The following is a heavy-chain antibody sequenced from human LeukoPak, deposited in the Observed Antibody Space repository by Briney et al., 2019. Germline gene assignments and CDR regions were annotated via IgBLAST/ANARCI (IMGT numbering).Heavy chain of an antibody. V-gene: IGHV4-30-4*01. Sequence: NPSETLSLTCTVSGGSISSGDYYWSRIRQPPGKGLEWIGYIYYSGSTYYNPSLKSRVTISVDTSKNQFSLKLSSVTAADTAVYYCARDSVDTYYYDSSGQPGAFDIWGQGTMVTVSS. CDR2: IYYSGST. CDR1: GGSISSGDYY. J-gene: IGHJ3*02. CDR3: ARDSVDTYYYDSSGQPGAFDI. D-gene: IGHD3-22*01.